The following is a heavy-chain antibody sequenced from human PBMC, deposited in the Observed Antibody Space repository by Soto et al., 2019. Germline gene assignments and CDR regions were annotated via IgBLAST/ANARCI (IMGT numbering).Heavy chain of an antibody. J-gene: IGHJ5*02. Sequence: QVQLVQSGAEVKKPGSSVKVSCKASGGTFSSYTVNWVRQAPGRGLEWMGRIIPILGIANYAQKFQGRVTSTADKSTTTAYMELSSLRSEDTAVYYCARAGYVENWFDPWGQGTLVTVSS. CDR2: IIPILGIA. CDR1: GGTFSSYT. D-gene: IGHD5-12*01. V-gene: IGHV1-69*02. CDR3: ARAGYVENWFDP.